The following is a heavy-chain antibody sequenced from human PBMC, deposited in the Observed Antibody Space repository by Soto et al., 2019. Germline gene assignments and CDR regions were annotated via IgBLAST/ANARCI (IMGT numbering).Heavy chain of an antibody. V-gene: IGHV2-5*02. CDR3: AHSFLDYDSLTGYYIGRYGMDV. J-gene: IGHJ6*02. D-gene: IGHD3-9*01. CDR1: GFSLSTSGVG. CDR2: IYWDDDK. Sequence: SGPTLVNPTQTLTLTCTFSGFSLSTSGVGVGWIRQPPGKALEWLALIYWDDDKRYSPSLKSRLTITKDTSKNQVVLTMTNMDPVDTATYYCAHSFLDYDSLTGYYIGRYGMDVWGQGTKVTVSS.